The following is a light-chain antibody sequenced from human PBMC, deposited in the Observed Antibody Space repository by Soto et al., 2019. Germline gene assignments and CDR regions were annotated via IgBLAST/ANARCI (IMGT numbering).Light chain of an antibody. CDR3: SSYTSSSTRAVV. CDR2: DVS. Sequence: QSALTQPASVSGSPGQSITISCTGTSSDVGGYNYVSWYQQHPGKAPKLMIYDVSNRPSGVSSRFSGSKSGNTASLTISGLQADDEADYYCSSYTSSSTRAVVFGEGTKLTVL. J-gene: IGLJ2*01. V-gene: IGLV2-14*01. CDR1: SSDVGGYNY.